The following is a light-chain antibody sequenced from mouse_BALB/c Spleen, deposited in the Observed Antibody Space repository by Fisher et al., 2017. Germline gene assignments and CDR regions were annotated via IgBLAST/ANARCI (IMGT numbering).Light chain of an antibody. CDR2: SIS. CDR1: SSVSSSY. J-gene: IGKJ5*01. CDR3: QQWSSNPLT. V-gene: IGKV4-74*01. Sequence: IVITQSPAIMSASLGERVTMTCTASSSVSSSYLYWYQQKSGSSPKLWIYSISNLASGVPARFSGSGSGTSYSLTISRMEAEDAATYYCQQWSSNPLTFGAGTKLELK.